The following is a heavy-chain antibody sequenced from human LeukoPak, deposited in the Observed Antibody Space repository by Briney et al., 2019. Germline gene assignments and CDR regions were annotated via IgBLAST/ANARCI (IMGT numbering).Heavy chain of an antibody. V-gene: IGHV3-23*01. CDR3: ARRATTREFDF. CDR1: GFPFTTSA. Sequence: GGSLRLSCAASGFPFTTSAMSWFRQTPGKGLEWVSAISAGGGLTNYADSVRGRFTISRDNSKNTVYLYMNSLRADDTAVYYCARRATTREFDFWGQGTLVTVSS. CDR2: ISAGGGLT. D-gene: IGHD1-26*01. J-gene: IGHJ4*02.